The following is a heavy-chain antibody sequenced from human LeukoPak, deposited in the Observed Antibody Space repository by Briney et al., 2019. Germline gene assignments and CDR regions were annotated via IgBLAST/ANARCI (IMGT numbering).Heavy chain of an antibody. CDR2: INPNSGGT. J-gene: IGHJ4*02. CDR1: GGTFRNFA. CDR3: ARGLRYYDSSGYYYYYFDY. Sequence: GSSVKVSCKASGGTFRNFAITWVRQAPGQGLEWMGWINPNSGGTNYAQKFQGRVTMTRDTSISTAYMELSRLRSDDTAVYYCARGLRYYDSSGYYYYYFDYWGQGTLVTVSS. D-gene: IGHD3-22*01. V-gene: IGHV1-2*02.